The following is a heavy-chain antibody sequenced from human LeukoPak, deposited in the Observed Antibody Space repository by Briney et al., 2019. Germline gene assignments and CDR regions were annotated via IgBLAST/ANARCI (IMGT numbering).Heavy chain of an antibody. CDR1: GYSFTNYW. V-gene: IGHV5-51*01. D-gene: IGHD2-8*01. CDR3: ARRDNKWYYFDY. CDR2: IYPGDSDT. Sequence: GESLKISCKGSGYSFTNYWIAWVRQMPGKGLEWMGIIYPGDSDTRYSPPFQGQVTISADKSINTAYLQWSSLKASDTAMYYCARRDNKWYYFDYWGQGTLVTVSS. J-gene: IGHJ4*02.